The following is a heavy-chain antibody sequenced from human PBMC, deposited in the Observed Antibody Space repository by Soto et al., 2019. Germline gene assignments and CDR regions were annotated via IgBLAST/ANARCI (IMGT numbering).Heavy chain of an antibody. CDR2: INHSGST. Sequence: QVQLQQWGAGLLKPSETLSLTCAVYGGSFSGYYWSWIRQPPGKGLEWIGEINHSGSTNYNPSLKSRVTISVDTSKNQFSLKLSSVTAADTAVYYCASLYYYGSGSYYVTAFDIWGQGTMVTVSS. J-gene: IGHJ3*02. CDR1: GGSFSGYY. D-gene: IGHD3-10*01. CDR3: ASLYYYGSGSYYVTAFDI. V-gene: IGHV4-34*01.